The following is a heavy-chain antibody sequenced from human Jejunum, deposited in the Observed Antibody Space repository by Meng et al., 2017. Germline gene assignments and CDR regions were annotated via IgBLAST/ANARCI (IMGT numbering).Heavy chain of an antibody. Sequence: GESLKISCVASGFTFSGYWMTWVRQAPGKGLEWVANIKQDGSAKSYVDSVKGRFTISRDNAKDSLYLQMNSLRDEDTAVYYCGRDVGWNAIDDWGQGTLVTVSS. CDR1: GFTFSGYW. D-gene: IGHD1-1*01. CDR3: GRDVGWNAIDD. CDR2: IKQDGSAK. J-gene: IGHJ4*01. V-gene: IGHV3-7*01.